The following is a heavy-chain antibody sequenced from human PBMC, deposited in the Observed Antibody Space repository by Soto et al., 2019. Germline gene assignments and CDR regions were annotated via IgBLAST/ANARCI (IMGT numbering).Heavy chain of an antibody. CDR1: GFTFSDHY. CDR2: ISSSSYI. D-gene: IGHD3-10*01. Sequence: GSLRLSCAASGFTFSDHYMSWIRQAPGKGLEWVSYISSSSYINYADSVKGRFTISRDNAKNSLYLQMNSLRAEDTAVYYCAREQFGSGSYNLDYWGQGTLVTVSS. J-gene: IGHJ4*01. V-gene: IGHV3-11*05. CDR3: AREQFGSGSYNLDY.